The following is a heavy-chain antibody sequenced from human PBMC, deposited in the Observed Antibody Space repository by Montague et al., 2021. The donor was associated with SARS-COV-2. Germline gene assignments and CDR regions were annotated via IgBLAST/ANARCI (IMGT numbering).Heavy chain of an antibody. CDR3: ARTPRSSLYLYGVDV. J-gene: IGHJ6*02. D-gene: IGHD2-15*01. Sequence: SETLSLTCTVSGDSISSYYWTWIRQPPGRGLEWIGDVFQSGYSNYNRSLNGRVTISVDTSRNQFYLKLSSVTAADTAIYYCARTPRSSLYLYGVDVWGQGTTVTVSS. V-gene: IGHV4-59*01. CDR2: VFQSGYS. CDR1: GDSISSYY.